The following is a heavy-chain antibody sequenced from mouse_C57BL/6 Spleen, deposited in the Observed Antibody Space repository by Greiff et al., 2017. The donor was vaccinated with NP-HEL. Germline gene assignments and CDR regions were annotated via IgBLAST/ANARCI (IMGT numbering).Heavy chain of an antibody. CDR1: GYTFTDYE. V-gene: IGHV1-15*01. Sequence: QVQLQQSGAELVRPGASVTLSCKASGYTFTDYEMHWVKQTPVHGLEWIGAIDPETGGTAYNQKFKGKAILTVDKSSSTAYMELRSLTSEDSAVYYYTGANWAEDYWGQGTPLTVSS. J-gene: IGHJ2*01. CDR3: TGANWAEDY. D-gene: IGHD4-1*01. CDR2: IDPETGGT.